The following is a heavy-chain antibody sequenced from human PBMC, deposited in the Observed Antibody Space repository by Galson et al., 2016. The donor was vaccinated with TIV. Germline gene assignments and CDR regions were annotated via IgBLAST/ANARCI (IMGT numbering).Heavy chain of an antibody. D-gene: IGHD3-22*01. CDR2: RYHGGST. CDR1: GGSISSDGYS. CDR3: ARVTLHYYDNSGFSSYFDY. J-gene: IGHJ4*02. V-gene: IGHV4-30-2*01. Sequence: TLSLTCTVSGGSISSDGYSWSWIRQPPGKGLEWIGYRYHGGSTYCNPSLKSRVTISLDTSKNQISLMLSSVTAADTAVYFCARVTLHYYDNSGFSSYFDYWGQGTLVTVSS.